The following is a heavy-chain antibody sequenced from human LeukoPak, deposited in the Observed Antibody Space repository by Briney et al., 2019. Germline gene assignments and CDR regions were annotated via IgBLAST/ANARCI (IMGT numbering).Heavy chain of an antibody. CDR2: ISAYSGNT. CDR3: ARGRDYYGSSDYAVPTDFDY. CDR1: GYTFTNYA. D-gene: IGHD3-22*01. V-gene: IGHV1-18*01. Sequence: ASVKVSCKASGYTFTNYAISWVRQAPGQGLEWMGRISAYSGNTNYAQKLQGRVTMTTATSTSTAYMELRSLRSDDTAVYFCARGRDYYGSSDYAVPTDFDYWGQRTLVTVFS. J-gene: IGHJ4*02.